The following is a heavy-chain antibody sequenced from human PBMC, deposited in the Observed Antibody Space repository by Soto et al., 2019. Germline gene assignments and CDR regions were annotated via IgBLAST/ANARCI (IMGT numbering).Heavy chain of an antibody. CDR3: AKVDKADSPYDY. Sequence: CAASGFTFSSYAMSWVRQAPGKGLEWVSAISGSGGSTYYADSVKGRFTISRDNSKNTLYLQMNSLRAEDTAVYYCAKVDKADSPYDYWGQGTLVTVSS. CDR1: GFTFSSYA. CDR2: ISGSGGST. J-gene: IGHJ4*02. V-gene: IGHV3-23*01. D-gene: IGHD2-2*03.